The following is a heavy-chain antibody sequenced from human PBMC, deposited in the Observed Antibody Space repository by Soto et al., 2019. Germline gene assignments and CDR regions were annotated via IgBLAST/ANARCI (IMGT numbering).Heavy chain of an antibody. CDR3: ARAPASYCGGDCFLDY. Sequence: QVQLVQSGAEVKKPGSSVKVSCKASGGTFSSYTISWVRQAPGQGLEWMGRIIPILGIANYAQKFQGRVTITADKSTSTAYMELSSLRSEDTAVYYCARAPASYCGGDCFLDYWGQGTLVTVSS. V-gene: IGHV1-69*02. D-gene: IGHD2-21*02. J-gene: IGHJ4*02. CDR1: GGTFSSYT. CDR2: IIPILGIA.